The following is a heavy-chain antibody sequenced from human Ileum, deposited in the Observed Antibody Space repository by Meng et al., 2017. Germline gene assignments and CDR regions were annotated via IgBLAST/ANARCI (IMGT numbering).Heavy chain of an antibody. CDR1: GFSFSSYA. CDR3: ARDPGSGAYDL. D-gene: IGHD1-26*01. V-gene: IGHV3-7*01. CDR2: INQGGNEI. J-gene: IGHJ6*02. Sequence: GESLKISCAASGFSFSSYAFHWVRQAPGKGLEWVANINQGGNEINYVDSVKGRFTISRDNAKNSLYLQMNSLRGDDSAVYYCARDPGSGAYDLWGQGTAVTVSS.